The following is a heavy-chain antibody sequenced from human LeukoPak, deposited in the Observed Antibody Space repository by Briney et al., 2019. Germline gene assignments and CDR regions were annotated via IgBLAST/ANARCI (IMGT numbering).Heavy chain of an antibody. Sequence: SETLSLTCTVSGGSISSGGYYWSWIRQHPGKGLEWIVYIYYSGSTYYNPSLKSRVTISVDTSKNQFSLKLSSVTAADTAVYYCARTDYYDSSGLAFDIWGQGTMVTVSS. D-gene: IGHD3-22*01. CDR2: IYYSGST. V-gene: IGHV4-31*03. J-gene: IGHJ3*02. CDR3: ARTDYYDSSGLAFDI. CDR1: GGSISSGGYY.